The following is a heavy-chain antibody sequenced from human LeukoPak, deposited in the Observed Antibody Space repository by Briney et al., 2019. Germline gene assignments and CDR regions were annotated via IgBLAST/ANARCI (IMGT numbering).Heavy chain of an antibody. CDR3: ARGSMVRGVIPYNWFDP. CDR1: GGSISSYY. D-gene: IGHD3-10*01. CDR2: IYYSGST. V-gene: IGHV4-59*01. J-gene: IGHJ5*02. Sequence: SETLSLTCTVSGGSISSYYWSWIRQPPGKGLEWIGYIYYSGSTNYNPSLKSRVTISVDTSKNQFPLKLSSVTAADTAVYYCARGSMVRGVIPYNWFDPWGQGTLVTVSS.